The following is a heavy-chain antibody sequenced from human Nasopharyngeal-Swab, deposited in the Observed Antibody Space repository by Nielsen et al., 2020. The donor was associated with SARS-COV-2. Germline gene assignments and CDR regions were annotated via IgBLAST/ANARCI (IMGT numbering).Heavy chain of an antibody. D-gene: IGHD4-23*01. Sequence: WVRRAPGQGLEWMGGIIPIFGTANYAQKFQGRVTITADESTSTAYMELSSLRSEDTAVYYCARPTVVTPPSYYYYYMDVWGKGTTVTVSS. CDR3: ARPTVVTPPSYYYYYMDV. J-gene: IGHJ6*03. V-gene: IGHV1-69*01. CDR2: IIPIFGTA.